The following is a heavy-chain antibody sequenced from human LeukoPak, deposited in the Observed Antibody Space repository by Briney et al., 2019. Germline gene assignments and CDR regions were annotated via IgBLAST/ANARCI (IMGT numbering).Heavy chain of an antibody. V-gene: IGHV3-7*01. Sequence: GGSLRLSCAASGFTFSSYWMSWVRQAPGKGLEWVANIKQDGSEKYYVDSVKGRFTISRDNAKNSLYLQMNNLRAEDTAAYYCARGLATGCDWFDPWGQGTLVTVSS. CDR2: IKQDGSEK. D-gene: IGHD3-10*01. J-gene: IGHJ5*02. CDR3: ARGLATGCDWFDP. CDR1: GFTFSSYW.